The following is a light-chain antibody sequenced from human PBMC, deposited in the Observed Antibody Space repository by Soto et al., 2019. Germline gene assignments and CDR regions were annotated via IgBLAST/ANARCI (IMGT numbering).Light chain of an antibody. Sequence: SYELTQSPSLSVSPGQTASITCSGDELGDKYVCWYRQKPGQSPVLVIYQDTKRPSGIPERFSGSNSGNTATLTIGGTQAMDEADYYCQAWDTGTVVFGGGTQLTVL. CDR3: QAWDTGTVV. CDR1: ELGDKY. J-gene: IGLJ2*01. V-gene: IGLV3-1*01. CDR2: QDT.